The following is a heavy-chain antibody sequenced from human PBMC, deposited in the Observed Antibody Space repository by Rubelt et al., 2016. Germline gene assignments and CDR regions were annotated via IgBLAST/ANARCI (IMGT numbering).Heavy chain of an antibody. V-gene: IGHV3-23*01. D-gene: IGHD5-24*01. J-gene: IGHJ4*02. CDR3: ARGDGRDDYKEVNFDY. CDR2: GGST. Sequence: GGSTYYADSVKGRFTISRDNSKNTLYLQMDSLRAEDTAVYYCARGDGRDDYKEVNFDYWGQGSQVTVSA.